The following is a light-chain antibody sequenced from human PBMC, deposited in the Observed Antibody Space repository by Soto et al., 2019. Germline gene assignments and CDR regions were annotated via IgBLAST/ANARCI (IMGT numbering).Light chain of an antibody. Sequence: EIVLTQSPGTLSLSAGERATLSCRASQYVSDRYLAWQQQKPGQAPRLLIFAASNKSTGIPDRFSGSGSGTDFTLTISRLEHEDVAVYFCQQYGSAPLTFGGGTKVEIK. V-gene: IGKV3-20*01. CDR2: AAS. J-gene: IGKJ4*01. CDR1: QYVSDRY. CDR3: QQYGSAPLT.